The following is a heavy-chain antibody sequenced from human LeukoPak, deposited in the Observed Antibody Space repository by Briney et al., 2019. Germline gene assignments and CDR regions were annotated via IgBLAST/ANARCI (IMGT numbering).Heavy chain of an antibody. CDR1: GYSFTAFY. V-gene: IGHV1-2*02. Sequence: ASVKVSCKASGYSFTAFYIHWVRQAPGQGLEWMGWIHPRKGDTQYAQKFQDRVTMTRDTSTRTAYMDLSSLGSDDTAVYYCGREGDYGTGSYYRGCYDCGGQGILVTVSS. CDR3: GREGDYGTGSYYRGCYDC. CDR2: IHPRKGDT. J-gene: IGHJ1*01. D-gene: IGHD3-10*01.